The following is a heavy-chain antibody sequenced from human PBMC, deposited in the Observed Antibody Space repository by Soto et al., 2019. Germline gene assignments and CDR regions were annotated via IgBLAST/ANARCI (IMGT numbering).Heavy chain of an antibody. J-gene: IGHJ4*02. CDR3: ARKTYTSGFLDY. CDR2: IYSSGAT. D-gene: IGHD5-12*01. V-gene: IGHV4-31*02. Sequence: TLSLTCSVSGASVTSCSYFWTWIRQLPGKGLQWIGYIYSSGATHYNPSLQSRLSMSLDTSGNHFSLRLTSVTVADTAVYYCARKTYTSGFLDYWGQGTLVTVSS. CDR1: GASVTSCSYF.